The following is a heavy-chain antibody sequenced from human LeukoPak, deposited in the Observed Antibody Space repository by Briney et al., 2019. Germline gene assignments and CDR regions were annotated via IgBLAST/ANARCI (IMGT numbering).Heavy chain of an antibody. CDR1: GFTFGDYA. CDR3: TRSEYTYYYDGSGYLIDY. D-gene: IGHD3-22*01. CDR2: IRSKTYDGTT. J-gene: IGHJ4*02. Sequence: PGGSLRLSCTASGFTFGDYALTWVRQAPGKGLEWLGFIRSKTYDGTTELAASVEGRFTISRDDSKSIAYLQMNSLKTEDTAVYYCTRSEYTYYYDGSGYLIDYWGQGTLVTVSS. V-gene: IGHV3-49*04.